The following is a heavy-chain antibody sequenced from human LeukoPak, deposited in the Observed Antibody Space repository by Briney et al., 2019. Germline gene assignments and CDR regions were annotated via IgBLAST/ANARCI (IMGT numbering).Heavy chain of an antibody. D-gene: IGHD6-19*01. CDR3: ARDRGAVAGTVFDY. CDR2: INHSGST. CDR1: GGSFSGYY. Sequence: SETLSLTCAVYGGSFSGYYWSWIRQPPGKGLEWIGEINHSGSTNYNPSLKSRVTISVDKSKNQFSLKLSSVTAADTAVYYCARDRGAVAGTVFDYWGQGTLVTVSS. V-gene: IGHV4-34*01. J-gene: IGHJ4*02.